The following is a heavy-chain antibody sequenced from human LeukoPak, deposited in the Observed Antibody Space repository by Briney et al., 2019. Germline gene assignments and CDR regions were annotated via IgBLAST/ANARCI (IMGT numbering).Heavy chain of an antibody. J-gene: IGHJ6*02. CDR2: IYSGGST. D-gene: IGHD1-26*01. CDR1: GFTVSSNY. CDR3: ARDKEGAGAKGYGMDV. V-gene: IGHV3-53*01. Sequence: GGSLRLSCAASGFTVSSNYMSWVRQAPGKGLEWVSVIYSGGSTYYADSVKGRFTISRDNSKNTLYLQMNSLRAEDTAVYYCARDKEGAGAKGYGMDVWGQGTTVTVSS.